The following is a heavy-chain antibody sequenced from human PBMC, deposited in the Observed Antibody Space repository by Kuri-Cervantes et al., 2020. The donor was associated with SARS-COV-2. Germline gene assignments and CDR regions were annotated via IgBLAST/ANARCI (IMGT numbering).Heavy chain of an antibody. D-gene: IGHD7-27*01. Sequence: ETLSLTCTVSGGSISSGGYYWSWIRQPPGKGLEWIGYIYYSGSTNYNPSLKSRVTISVDTSKNQFSLKLSSVTAADTAVYYCARGDSLLDWGSDYYYYMDVWGKGTTVTVSS. V-gene: IGHV4-61*08. CDR1: GGSISSGGYY. CDR3: ARGDSLLDWGSDYYYYMDV. CDR2: IYYSGST. J-gene: IGHJ6*03.